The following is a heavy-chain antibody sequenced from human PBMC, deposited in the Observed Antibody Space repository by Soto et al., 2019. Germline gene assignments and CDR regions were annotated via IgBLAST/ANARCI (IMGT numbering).Heavy chain of an antibody. V-gene: IGHV4-31*03. CDR3: ARANGGFGELDQIDS. J-gene: IGHJ4*02. D-gene: IGHD3-10*01. CDR1: DGSIRRFRYF. CDR2: ISHSGDT. Sequence: QVQLHESGPGLVKPSQTLSLTCSVSDGSIRRFRYFWTWIRQNPGKVLEWIGYISHSGDTYYNPSLKIRVTSSAVPFENHFSLKLTSVDDSDTAISYCARANGGFGELDQIDSWGQGTLVTVSS.